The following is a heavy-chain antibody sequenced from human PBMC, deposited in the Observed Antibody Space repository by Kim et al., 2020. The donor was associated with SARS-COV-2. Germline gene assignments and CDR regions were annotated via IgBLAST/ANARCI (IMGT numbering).Heavy chain of an antibody. CDR3: AREWGGRFDP. V-gene: IGHV4-4*07. D-gene: IGHD3-16*01. CDR2: ST. Sequence: STHYNPSLNSRVTMSVDTSKHPFSLKLISVTASDTAVYYCAREWGGRFDPWGQGTLVTVSS. J-gene: IGHJ5*02.